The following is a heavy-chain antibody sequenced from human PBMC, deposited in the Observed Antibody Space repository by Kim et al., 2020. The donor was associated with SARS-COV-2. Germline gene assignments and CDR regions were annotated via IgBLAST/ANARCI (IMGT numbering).Heavy chain of an antibody. Sequence: GGSLRLSCVASGFTFGDYAMSWVRQTPGKGLEWVSVIYSGDSSTNYADSMKGRFTISRDNPKNTLYLQMNSVRVDDTAVYYCARMGGMVIPAAYEFDYWGQGILVTVSS. CDR1: GFTFGDYA. CDR2: IYSGDSST. V-gene: IGHV3-23*03. D-gene: IGHD2-2*01. J-gene: IGHJ4*02. CDR3: ARMGGMVIPAAYEFDY.